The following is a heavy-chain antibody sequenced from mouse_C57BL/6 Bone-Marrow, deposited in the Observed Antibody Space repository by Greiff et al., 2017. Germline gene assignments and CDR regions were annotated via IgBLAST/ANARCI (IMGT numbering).Heavy chain of an antibody. J-gene: IGHJ2*01. D-gene: IGHD1-1*01. Sequence: VQVVESGPELVKPGASVKISCKASGYAFSSSWMNWVKQRPGTGLEWIGRIYPGDGDTNYNGKFKGKATLTADKSSSTAYMQLSSLTSEDSAVYFCVITTVVATDYWGQGTTLTVSS. CDR3: VITTVVATDY. V-gene: IGHV1-82*01. CDR2: IYPGDGDT. CDR1: GYAFSSSW.